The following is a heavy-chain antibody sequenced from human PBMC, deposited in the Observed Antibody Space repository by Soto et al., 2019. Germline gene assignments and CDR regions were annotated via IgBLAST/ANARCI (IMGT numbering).Heavy chain of an antibody. J-gene: IGHJ6*02. Sequence: QVQLQESGPGLVKPSQTLSLTCTVSGGSISSGDYYWSWIRQPPGKGLEWIGYIYYSGSTYYNPSLKSRVXRXXATSKNPFSLKLSSVTAADTAVYYCASAAPVVTDVWGQGTTVTVSS. V-gene: IGHV4-30-4*01. CDR3: ASAAPVVTDV. CDR1: GGSISSGDYY. CDR2: IYYSGST. D-gene: IGHD5-18*01.